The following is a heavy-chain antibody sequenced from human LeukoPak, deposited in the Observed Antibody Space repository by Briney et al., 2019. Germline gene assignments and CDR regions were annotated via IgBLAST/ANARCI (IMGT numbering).Heavy chain of an antibody. V-gene: IGHV4-30-2*02. CDR2: IYDRGPA. CDR1: GYAITSGGFS. J-gene: IGHJ4*02. Sequence: SETLSLTCTVSGYAITSGGFSWNWIRQPPGKGLEWIGCIYDRGPAYYNPSLKSRFTISVDRPKNQFSLKLSSVTAADTAVYYCAIGFGELFDYWGQGTLVTVSS. D-gene: IGHD3-10*01. CDR3: AIGFGELFDY.